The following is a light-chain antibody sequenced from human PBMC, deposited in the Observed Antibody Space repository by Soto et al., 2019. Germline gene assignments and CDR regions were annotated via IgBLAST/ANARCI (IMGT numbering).Light chain of an antibody. V-gene: IGKV3-11*01. CDR1: QSVSNY. CDR3: QQRSNWPPIT. Sequence: EIVLTQSPATLSLSPGERATLSCRASQSVSNYLAWYQQKASQAPRLLIYDASNRATGIPARFSGSGSGTDFTLTISSLEPEDFAVYYCQQRSNWPPITFGQGTRLEIK. CDR2: DAS. J-gene: IGKJ5*01.